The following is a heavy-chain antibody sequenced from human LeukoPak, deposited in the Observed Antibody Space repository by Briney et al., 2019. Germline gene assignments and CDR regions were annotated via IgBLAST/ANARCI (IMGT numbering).Heavy chain of an antibody. Sequence: KPSETLSLTCAVYGGSFSGYYWSWIRQPPGKGLEWIGEINHSGGTNYTPSLKSRVTISVDTSKNQFSLKLSSVTAADTAVYYCARGPRTSDYDSSGYLNYWGQGTLVTVSS. CDR3: ARGPRTSDYDSSGYLNY. CDR1: GGSFSGYY. J-gene: IGHJ4*02. V-gene: IGHV4-34*01. D-gene: IGHD3-22*01. CDR2: INHSGGT.